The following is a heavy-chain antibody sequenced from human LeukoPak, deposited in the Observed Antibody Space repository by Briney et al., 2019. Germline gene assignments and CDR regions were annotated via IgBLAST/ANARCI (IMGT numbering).Heavy chain of an antibody. CDR3: ARDHALSGSYYPDPTYYYYYYMDV. V-gene: IGHV3-48*04. CDR1: GFTFSSYN. D-gene: IGHD3-10*01. CDR2: ISSSSRTI. Sequence: GGSLRLSCAASGFTFSSYNMNWVRQAPGKGLEWVSYISSSSRTIYYADSVKGRFTISRDNAKNSLYLQMNSLRAEDTAVYYCARDHALSGSYYPDPTYYYYYYMDVWGKGTTVTISS. J-gene: IGHJ6*03.